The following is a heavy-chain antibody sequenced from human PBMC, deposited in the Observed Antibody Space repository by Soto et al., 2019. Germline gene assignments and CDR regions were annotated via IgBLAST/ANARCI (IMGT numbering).Heavy chain of an antibody. J-gene: IGHJ6*02. CDR2: INPNSGGT. CDR3: ARVLSYDFWSGYLGAYYYYYYGMDV. CDR1: GYTFTGYY. V-gene: IGHV1-2*02. Sequence: GASVKVSCKASGYTFTGYYMHWVRQPPGQGLEWMGWINPNSGGTNYAQKFQGRVTMTRDTPISTAYMELSRLRSDETAVYYWARVLSYDFWSGYLGAYYYYYYGMDVWGQGTTVTVSS. D-gene: IGHD3-3*01.